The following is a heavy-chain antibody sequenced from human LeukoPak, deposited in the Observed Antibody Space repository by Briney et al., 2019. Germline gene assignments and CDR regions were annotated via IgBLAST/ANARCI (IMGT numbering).Heavy chain of an antibody. V-gene: IGHV3-53*01. CDR1: WLTVIINY. CDR2: ICIVVAT. J-gene: IGHJ4*02. Sequence: PGASLTLSWALSWLTVIINYMSWVRQAPGDWLESVSLICIVVATYNANSLKGRFTISKDNSKSTLYLQMTSLTAEDTSVYYCARRAGGYSQPYDYWGQGILVTVSS. CDR3: ARRAGGYSQPYDY. D-gene: IGHD4-23*01.